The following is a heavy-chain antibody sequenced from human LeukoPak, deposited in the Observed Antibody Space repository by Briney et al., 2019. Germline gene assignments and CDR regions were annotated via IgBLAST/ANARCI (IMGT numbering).Heavy chain of an antibody. CDR3: AKDRFASGSYDY. V-gene: IGHV3-23*01. D-gene: IGHD3-10*01. CDR1: GFTFSSYA. J-gene: IGHJ4*01. CDR2: ISGSGGST. Sequence: TGGSLRLSCAASGFTFSSYAVSWVRQAPGKGLEWVSAISGSGGSTYYADSVKGRFTISRDNSKNTLYLQMNSLRVEDTAIYYCAKDRFASGSYDYWAQGTLVTVSS.